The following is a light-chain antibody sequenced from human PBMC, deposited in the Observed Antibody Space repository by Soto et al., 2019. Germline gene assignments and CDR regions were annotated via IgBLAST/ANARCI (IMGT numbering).Light chain of an antibody. Sequence: EIVLTQSPGTLSLSPGERAALSVRSSQSVPRSYLAWYQQKPGQAPRLLIYDASNRATGIPARFSGSRSGTDFTLTISSLEPEDFAVYYCQQRSIWPLTFGGGTKVDIK. CDR2: DAS. CDR1: QSVPRSY. V-gene: IGKV3-11*01. J-gene: IGKJ4*01. CDR3: QQRSIWPLT.